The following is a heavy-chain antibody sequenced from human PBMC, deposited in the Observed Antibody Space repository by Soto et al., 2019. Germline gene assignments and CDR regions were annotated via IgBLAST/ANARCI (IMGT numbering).Heavy chain of an antibody. D-gene: IGHD6-19*01. CDR3: AREWYRSGWYEKTNDYYYGMDV. CDR2: IWYDGNNK. CDR1: GFTFSSFA. V-gene: IGHV3-33*01. J-gene: IGHJ6*02. Sequence: QVQLVESGGGVVQPGRSLRLSCAASGFTFSSFAMHWVRQAPGKGLEWVAVIWYDGNNKYYADSVKGRFTISRDNSKNTLYLQMNSLRAEDTAVYYCAREWYRSGWYEKTNDYYYGMDVWGQGTTVAVSS.